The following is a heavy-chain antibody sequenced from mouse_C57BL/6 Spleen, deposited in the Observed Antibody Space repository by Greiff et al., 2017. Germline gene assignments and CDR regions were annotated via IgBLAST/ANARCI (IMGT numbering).Heavy chain of an antibody. J-gene: IGHJ1*03. Sequence: EVQRVESGGGLVKPGGSLKLSCAASGFTFSSYTMSWVRQTPEKRLEWVATISGGGGNTYYPDSVKGRFTISRDNAKNTLYLQMSSLRSEDTALYDCARLPHWYFDVWGTGTTVTVSS. CDR3: ARLPHWYFDV. V-gene: IGHV5-9*01. CDR1: GFTFSSYT. CDR2: ISGGGGNT.